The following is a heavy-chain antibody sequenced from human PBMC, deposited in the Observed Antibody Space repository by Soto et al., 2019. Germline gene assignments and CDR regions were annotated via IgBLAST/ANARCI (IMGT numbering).Heavy chain of an antibody. D-gene: IGHD6-6*01. Sequence: QIQLVQSGAEVKQPGASVKVSCKASGYTFKTYGISWVRQAPGQGLEWMGWISAYDGDTNHAQTLQGRVSMTTDISTSTACMELTSLTSDDTAVYYCASSSSGSPDSWGQGTLVTVSS. CDR1: GYTFKTYG. V-gene: IGHV1-18*01. CDR3: ASSSSGSPDS. J-gene: IGHJ4*02. CDR2: ISAYDGDT.